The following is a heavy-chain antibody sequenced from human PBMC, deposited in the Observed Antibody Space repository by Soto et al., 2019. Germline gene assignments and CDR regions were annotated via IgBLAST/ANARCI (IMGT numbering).Heavy chain of an antibody. D-gene: IGHD3-3*01. V-gene: IGHV4-39*01. J-gene: IGHJ6*01. CDR2: IYYSGST. CDR1: GGSISSSSYY. CDR3: ARHAFYDFWSGPTLYYGMDV. Sequence: QLQLQESGPGLVKPSETLSLTCTVSGGSISSSSYYWGWIRQPPGKGLEWIGSIYYSGSTYYNPSLKSRVTISVDTSKNQFSLKLSSVTAADTAVYYCARHAFYDFWSGPTLYYGMDVW.